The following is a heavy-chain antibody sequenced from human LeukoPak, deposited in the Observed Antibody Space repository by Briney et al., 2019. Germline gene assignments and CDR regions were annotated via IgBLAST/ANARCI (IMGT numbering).Heavy chain of an antibody. Sequence: GGSLRLSSAASGFTFSSYWMSWVRQAPGKGLQWVANIRHDGGDKYYVDSVRGRFTISRDNAKNSLYLQMDSLRAEDTAVYYCARAPMSPAPADYWGQGTLVAVSS. CDR2: IRHDGGDK. CDR3: ARAPMSPAPADY. CDR1: GFTFSSYW. V-gene: IGHV3-7*01. J-gene: IGHJ4*02.